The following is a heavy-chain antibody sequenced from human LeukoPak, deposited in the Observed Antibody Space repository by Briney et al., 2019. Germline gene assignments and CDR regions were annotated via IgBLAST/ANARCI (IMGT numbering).Heavy chain of an antibody. CDR2: IGRSETPL. J-gene: IGHJ4*02. CDR1: GFTFSDYY. D-gene: IGHD1-14*01. CDR3: ARGRGTTGPYYFDY. Sequence: GGSLRLSCTASGFTFSDYYMTWIRQAPGKGLEWVSDIGRSETPLNYADRVKGRFTISRDNAKNSLYLQMNSLRAEDTAVYYCARGRGTTGPYYFDYWGQGTLVTVSS. V-gene: IGHV3-11*04.